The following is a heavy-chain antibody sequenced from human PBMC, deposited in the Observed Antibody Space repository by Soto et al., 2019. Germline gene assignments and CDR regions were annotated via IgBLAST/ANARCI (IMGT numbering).Heavy chain of an antibody. Sequence: QVQLVQSGAEVKKPGSSVKVSCKASGGTFSSYTISWVRQAPGQGLEWMGRIIPILGIANYAQKFQGRVTINADKSTSTAYMELSSLRSEDTAVYYCARSGAYCGGDCYSDWYFDLWGRGTLVTVSS. V-gene: IGHV1-69*02. J-gene: IGHJ2*01. CDR1: GGTFSSYT. CDR2: IIPILGIA. CDR3: ARSGAYCGGDCYSDWYFDL. D-gene: IGHD2-21*02.